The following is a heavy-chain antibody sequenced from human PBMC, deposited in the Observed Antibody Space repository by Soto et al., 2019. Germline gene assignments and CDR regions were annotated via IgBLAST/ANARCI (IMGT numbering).Heavy chain of an antibody. V-gene: IGHV4-34*01. CDR2: IHHSGST. J-gene: IGHJ4*02. Sequence: SSETLSLTCAVYVGSFSGYYWSWLRQPPGKGLEWIGEIHHSGSTNYNPSLKSRVTISVDTSKNQFSLKLSSVTAADTAVYYCARGSAMMVAVERDAPDKDYLDYWGQGNLVTVSS. CDR3: ARGSAMMVAVERDAPDKDYLDY. D-gene: IGHD3-22*01. CDR1: VGSFSGYY.